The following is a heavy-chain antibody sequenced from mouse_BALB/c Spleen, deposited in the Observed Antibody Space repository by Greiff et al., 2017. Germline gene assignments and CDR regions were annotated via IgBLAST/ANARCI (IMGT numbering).Heavy chain of an antibody. CDR2: INPNNGGT. J-gene: IGHJ4*01. CDR3: ARTVWDY. D-gene: IGHD2-10*02. CDR1: GYTFTDYN. V-gene: IGHV1-18*01. Sequence: VQLQQSGPDLVKPGASVKIPCTASGYTFTDYNMDWVKQSHGKSLEWIGDINPNNGGTIYNQKFKGKATLTVDKSSSTAYMELRSLTSEDTAVYYCARTVWDYWGQGTSVTVAS.